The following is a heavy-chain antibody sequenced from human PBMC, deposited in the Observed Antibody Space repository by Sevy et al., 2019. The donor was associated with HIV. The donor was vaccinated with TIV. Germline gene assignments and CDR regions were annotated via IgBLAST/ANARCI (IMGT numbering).Heavy chain of an antibody. D-gene: IGHD6-19*01. Sequence: GGSLRLSCAASGFIVSSNYMSWVRQAPGKGLEWVSVIYSGGSTYYADSVKGRFTISRDNSKNTLYLQMNSLRAEDTAVYYCARARGSSGWYVFDYWGQGTLVTVSS. V-gene: IGHV3-53*01. J-gene: IGHJ4*02. CDR1: GFIVSSNY. CDR3: ARARGSSGWYVFDY. CDR2: IYSGGST.